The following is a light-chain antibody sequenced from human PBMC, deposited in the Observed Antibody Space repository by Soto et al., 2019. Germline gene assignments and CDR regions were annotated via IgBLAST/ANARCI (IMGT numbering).Light chain of an antibody. J-gene: IGKJ1*01. CDR1: QSVSSTF. CDR2: GAS. V-gene: IGKV3-20*01. Sequence: EIVLTQSPGSLSLSPGGRATLSCRASQSVSSTFFAWYQQRPGQAPRLLMYGASSRATGIPERFSGSGSGTDFTLTISRLEPEDFAVYYCQQFDSSVTFGQGTKVDIK. CDR3: QQFDSSVT.